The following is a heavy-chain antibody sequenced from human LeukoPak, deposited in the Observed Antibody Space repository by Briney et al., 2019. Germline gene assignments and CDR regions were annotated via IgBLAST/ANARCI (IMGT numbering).Heavy chain of an antibody. J-gene: IGHJ4*02. CDR1: GFTFSSYG. CDR2: ISGSGGST. Sequence: QTGGSLRLSCAASGFTFSSYGMSWVRQAPGKGLEWVSAISGSGGSTYYADSVKGRFTISRDNSKNTLYLQMNSLRAEDTAVYYCASRGRWNTESDYWGQGTLVTVSS. D-gene: IGHD1/OR15-1a*01. CDR3: ASRGRWNTESDY. V-gene: IGHV3-23*01.